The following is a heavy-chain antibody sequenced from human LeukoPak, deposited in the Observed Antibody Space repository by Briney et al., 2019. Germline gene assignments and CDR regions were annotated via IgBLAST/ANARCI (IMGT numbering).Heavy chain of an antibody. CDR3: AGYSSSSAFGY. CDR1: GGSFSGYY. V-gene: IGHV4-34*01. D-gene: IGHD6-6*01. J-gene: IGHJ4*02. Sequence: SETLSLTCAVYGGSFSGYYWSWIRQPPGKGLEWIGEINHSGSTNYNPSLKSRVTISVDTSKNQFSLKLSSVTAADTAVYYCAGYSSSSAFGYWGRGTLVTVSS. CDR2: INHSGST.